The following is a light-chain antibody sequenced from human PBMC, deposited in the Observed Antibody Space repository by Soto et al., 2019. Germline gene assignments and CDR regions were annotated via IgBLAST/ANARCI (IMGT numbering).Light chain of an antibody. V-gene: IGLV2-14*01. J-gene: IGLJ1*01. CDR1: SSDVGGYDY. CDR3: SSYTTASTYV. CDR2: EVT. Sequence: QSVLAHPPSVSVSPGQSITISCTGTSSDVGGYDYVSWYQQHPGKVPKFLIYEVTNRPSGVSHRFSGSKSGNTASLTISGLQAEDEADYYCSSYTTASTYVFGTGTKVTVL.